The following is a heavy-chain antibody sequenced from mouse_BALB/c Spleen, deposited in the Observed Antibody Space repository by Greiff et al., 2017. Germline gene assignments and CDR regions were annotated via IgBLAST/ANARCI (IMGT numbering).Heavy chain of an antibody. Sequence: VQLQQSGPELVKPGASVKISCKASGYSFTGYYMHWVKQSHVKSLEWIGRINPYNGATSYNQNFKDKASLTVDKSSSTAYMELHSLTSEDSAVYYCARSYYYGSSHYAMDYWGQGTSVTVSS. CDR2: INPYNGAT. CDR3: ARSYYYGSSHYAMDY. CDR1: GYSFTGYY. D-gene: IGHD1-1*01. V-gene: IGHV1-31*01. J-gene: IGHJ4*01.